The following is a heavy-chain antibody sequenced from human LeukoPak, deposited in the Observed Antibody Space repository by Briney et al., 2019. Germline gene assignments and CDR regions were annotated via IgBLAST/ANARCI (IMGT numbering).Heavy chain of an antibody. Sequence: SQTLSLTCAISGDSVSSNSAAWNWIRQSPSRGLEWLGRTYYRSTWHHDYAVSVRSRITINPDTSKNQSSLQLSSVTPEDTAVYFCAREVDIVVVTAVNFDFWGQGTRVTVSS. D-gene: IGHD2-21*02. CDR3: AREVDIVVVTAVNFDF. V-gene: IGHV6-1*01. J-gene: IGHJ4*02. CDR1: GDSVSSNSAA. CDR2: TYYRSTWHH.